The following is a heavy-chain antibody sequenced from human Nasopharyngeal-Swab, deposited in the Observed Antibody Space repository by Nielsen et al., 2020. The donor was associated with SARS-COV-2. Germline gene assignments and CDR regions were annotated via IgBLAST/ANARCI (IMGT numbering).Heavy chain of an antibody. CDR2: INPSGGST. CDR3: ARHSSRLMDV. V-gene: IGHV1-46*01. CDR1: CRFSSYY. Sequence: CRFSSYYMHWVRQAPGQGLEWMGIINPSGGSTNYAQKFQGRVTMTRDTSTSTVYMELSSLRSEDTAVYYCARHSSRLMDVWGKGTTVTVSS. D-gene: IGHD3-22*01. J-gene: IGHJ6*03.